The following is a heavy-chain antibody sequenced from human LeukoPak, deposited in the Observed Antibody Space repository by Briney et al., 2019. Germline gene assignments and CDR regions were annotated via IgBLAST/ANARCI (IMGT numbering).Heavy chain of an antibody. CDR1: GGSISSGSYY. D-gene: IGHD3-22*01. CDR3: AREIGYYYDSSGYSRFDY. CDR2: IYTSGST. Sequence: SQTLSLTCTVSGGSISSGSYYWSWIRQPAGKGLEWIGRIYTSGSTNYNPSLKSRVTISVDTSKNQFSLKLSSVTAADTAVYYCAREIGYYYDSSGYSRFDYRGQGTLVTVSS. J-gene: IGHJ4*02. V-gene: IGHV4-61*02.